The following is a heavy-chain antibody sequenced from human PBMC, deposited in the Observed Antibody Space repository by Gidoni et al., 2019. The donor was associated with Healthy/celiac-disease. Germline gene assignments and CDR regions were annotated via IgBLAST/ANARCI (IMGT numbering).Heavy chain of an antibody. CDR2: ISYDGSNK. D-gene: IGHD5-12*01. CDR3: AREGGYDLPLDY. V-gene: IGHV3-30-3*01. Sequence: HVQLVESGGGVVQPGRSLRLSCVSSGFTFSSYAMHWFRQAPGKGLEWVAVISYDGSNKYYADSVKGRFTISRDNSKNTLYLQMNSLRAEDTAVYYCAREGGYDLPLDYWGQGTLVTVSS. CDR1: GFTFSSYA. J-gene: IGHJ4*02.